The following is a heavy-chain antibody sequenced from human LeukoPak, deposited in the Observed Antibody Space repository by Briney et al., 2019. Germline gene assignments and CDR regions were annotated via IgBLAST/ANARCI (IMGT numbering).Heavy chain of an antibody. CDR2: ISYDGSNK. V-gene: IGHV3-30*04. D-gene: IGHD3-22*01. Sequence: PGGSLRLSCAASGFIFSDYAMSWVRQAPGKGLEWVAVISYDGSNKYYADSVKGRFTISRDNSKNTLYLQMNSLRAEDTAVYYCARDPSYDSSGSLLIDYWGQGTLVTVSS. CDR3: ARDPSYDSSGSLLIDY. CDR1: GFIFSDYA. J-gene: IGHJ4*02.